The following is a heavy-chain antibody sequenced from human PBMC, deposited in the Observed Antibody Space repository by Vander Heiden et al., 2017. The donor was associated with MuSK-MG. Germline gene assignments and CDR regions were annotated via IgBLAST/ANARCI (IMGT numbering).Heavy chain of an antibody. CDR3: ARDGIGYSYGYRAFDI. D-gene: IGHD5-18*01. V-gene: IGHV1-69*06. CDR2: IIPIFGTA. Sequence: QAQLVQSGAEVKKPVCPVKVSCKAPRGTSSRDAISWVRQAPGQGLEWMGGIIPIFGTANYAQKFQGRVTITADKSTSTAYMELSSLRSEDTAVYYCARDGIGYSYGYRAFDIWGQGTMVTVSS. CDR1: RGTSSRDA. J-gene: IGHJ3*02.